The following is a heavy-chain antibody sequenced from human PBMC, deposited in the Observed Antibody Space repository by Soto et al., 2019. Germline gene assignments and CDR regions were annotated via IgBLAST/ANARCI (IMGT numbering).Heavy chain of an antibody. CDR3: ARFVILVPTASTHYSYHMDV. CDR2: IIPIVGTG. D-gene: IGHD2-2*01. Sequence: QVQLVQSGAEVRKPGSSVTVSCKASGGTFSNYAISWVRQAPGQGLEWMGGIIPIVGTGSYAQKFQGRVTITADEPTTTASMELSSLRFEDTAVYYCARFVILVPTASTHYSYHMDVWGPGTTVTVSS. J-gene: IGHJ6*02. CDR1: GGTFSNYA. V-gene: IGHV1-69*01.